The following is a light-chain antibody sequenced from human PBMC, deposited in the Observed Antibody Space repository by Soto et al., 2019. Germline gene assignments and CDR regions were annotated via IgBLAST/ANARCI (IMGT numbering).Light chain of an antibody. CDR3: QQYNTFLPT. Sequence: DPQMTQSPSTLSASVGDRVTITCRASQSSNWLAWYQQRPGRAPKLLIYKASNLQSGVPSRFSGSGSGTEFTLTINSLQPDDFAIYYCQQYNTFLPTFGQGTKVEFK. CDR1: QSSNW. V-gene: IGKV1-5*03. J-gene: IGKJ1*01. CDR2: KAS.